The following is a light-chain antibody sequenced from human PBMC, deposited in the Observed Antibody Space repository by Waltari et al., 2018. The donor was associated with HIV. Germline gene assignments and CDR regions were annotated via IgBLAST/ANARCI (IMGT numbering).Light chain of an antibody. CDR1: QNIRGY. J-gene: IGKJ2*01. CDR2: AAS. CDR3: QQSYRTPRT. V-gene: IGKV1-39*01. Sequence: DMQVTQSPTSLASCVGDRVTMTCRATQNIRGYLNWYQQIPGKAPKLLIYAASKLHSGFPSSFSGSGSGTDVTLTIRALEPEDFASYYCQQSYRTPRTFGQGTKVEI.